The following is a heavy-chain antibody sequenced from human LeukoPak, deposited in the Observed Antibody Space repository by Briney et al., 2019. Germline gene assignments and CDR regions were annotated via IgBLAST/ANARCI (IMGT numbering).Heavy chain of an antibody. CDR1: GDTFVSHG. J-gene: IGHJ6*03. CDR2: ISVYNGKP. V-gene: IGHV1-18*01. D-gene: IGHD6-13*01. CDR3: SRDSYSSSWYESYYYYMDV. Sequence: GASVNVSRKASGDTFVSHGISWVRQAPGQGLEWMGWISVYNGKPNYAQKLQGRVTMTTDTSTSTAYMELRSLRSDDTAVYYCSRDSYSSSWYESYYYYMDVWGKGTTLTVSS.